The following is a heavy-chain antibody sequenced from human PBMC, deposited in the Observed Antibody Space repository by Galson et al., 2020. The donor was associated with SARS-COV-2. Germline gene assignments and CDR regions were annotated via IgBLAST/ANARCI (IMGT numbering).Heavy chain of an antibody. V-gene: IGHV3-53*01. Sequence: GGSLRLSCAASGFTVSSNFMSWVRQAPGKGLEWVSVIYSGDSTDYADSVKGRFTISRDNSKNTLYLQMNSLRAEDTAVYYCARERMAGTSYNYFDYWGQGTLVTVSS. D-gene: IGHD2-2*01. J-gene: IGHJ4*02. CDR2: IYSGDST. CDR1: GFTVSSNF. CDR3: ARERMAGTSYNYFDY.